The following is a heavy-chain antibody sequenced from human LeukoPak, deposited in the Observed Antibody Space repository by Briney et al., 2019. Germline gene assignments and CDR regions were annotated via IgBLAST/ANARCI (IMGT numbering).Heavy chain of an antibody. CDR3: AKAVAGNKYYLDY. D-gene: IGHD6-19*01. Sequence: QTGGSLRLSCAASGSTFSSYAMSWVRQAPGKGLEWVSAISGSGGSTYYADSVKGRFTISRDNSKNTLYLQMNSLRAEDTAVYYCAKAVAGNKYYLDYWGQGTLVTVSS. CDR1: GSTFSSYA. CDR2: ISGSGGST. J-gene: IGHJ4*02. V-gene: IGHV3-23*01.